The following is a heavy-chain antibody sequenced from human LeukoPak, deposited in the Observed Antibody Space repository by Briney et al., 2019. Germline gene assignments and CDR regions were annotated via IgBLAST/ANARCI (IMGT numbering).Heavy chain of an antibody. CDR3: ARLGIFGSNWFDP. Sequence: ASVKVSCDASGYTFTGYYMHWVRQAPGQGLEWMGWISAYNGNTNYAQKLQGRVTMTTDTSTSTAYMELRSLRSDDTAVYYCARLGIFGSNWFDPWGQGTLVTVSS. CDR1: GYTFTGYY. V-gene: IGHV1-18*04. CDR2: ISAYNGNT. J-gene: IGHJ5*02. D-gene: IGHD3-3*01.